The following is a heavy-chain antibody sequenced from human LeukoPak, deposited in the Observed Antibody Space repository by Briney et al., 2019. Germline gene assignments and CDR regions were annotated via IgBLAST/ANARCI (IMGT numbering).Heavy chain of an antibody. J-gene: IGHJ4*02. CDR3: ARIDDGGYAEDY. CDR1: GYTFTGYY. CDR2: ISAYNGNT. D-gene: IGHD5-12*01. V-gene: IGHV1-18*04. Sequence: GASVKVSCKASGYTFTGYYMHWVRQAPGQGLEWMGWISAYNGNTDYAQKLQGRVTMTTDTSTSTAYMELRSLRSDDTAVYYCARIDDGGYAEDYWGQGTLVTVSS.